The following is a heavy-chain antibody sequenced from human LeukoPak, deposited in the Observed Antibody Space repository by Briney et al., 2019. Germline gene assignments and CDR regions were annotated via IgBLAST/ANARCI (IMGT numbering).Heavy chain of an antibody. J-gene: IGHJ4*02. CDR2: TEYDGSNI. CDR3: AKTPRYRAARQSHFDY. D-gene: IGHD6-6*01. Sequence: GRSLRLSCAASGFTFSTYGMHWVRQAPGKGLEWVAVTEYDGSNIHYTDSVKGRFTISRDNSKKTLYLQMNSLRAEDTAVYYCAKTPRYRAARQSHFDYWGQGTLVTVSS. CDR1: GFTFSTYG. V-gene: IGHV3-30*18.